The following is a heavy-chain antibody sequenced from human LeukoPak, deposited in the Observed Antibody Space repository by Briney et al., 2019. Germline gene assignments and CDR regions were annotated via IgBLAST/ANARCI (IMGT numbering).Heavy chain of an antibody. D-gene: IGHD6-19*01. CDR1: RYTFTGYY. CDR2: INPNSGAT. CDR3: ARHSSPEYYFDY. V-gene: IGHV1-2*02. J-gene: IGHJ4*02. Sequence: ASVKVSFKASRYTFTGYYMHWVRQAPGQGREWMGWINPNSGATNYAQKFQGRVTMTRDTSISTHYMELSRLRSDDTAVYYCARHSSPEYYFDYWGQGTLVTVSS.